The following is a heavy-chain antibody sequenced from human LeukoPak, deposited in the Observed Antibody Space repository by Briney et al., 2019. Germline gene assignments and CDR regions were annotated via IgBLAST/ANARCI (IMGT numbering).Heavy chain of an antibody. CDR1: GFTLSSYW. CDR2: IKQDGSEK. CDR3: ARASRSYPTP. V-gene: IGHV3-7*01. D-gene: IGHD1-26*01. Sequence: EGSLRLSCAASGFTLSSYWMSWVRQAPGKGLEWVANIKQDGSEKYYVDSVKGRFTISRDNAKNSLYLEMNSLRVEDTAVYYCARASRSYPTPWGQGTLVTVSS. J-gene: IGHJ5*02.